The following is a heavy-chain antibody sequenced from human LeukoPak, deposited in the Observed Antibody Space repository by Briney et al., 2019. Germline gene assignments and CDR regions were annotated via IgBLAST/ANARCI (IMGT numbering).Heavy chain of an antibody. D-gene: IGHD2-2*01. CDR2: INTKSGDR. CDR1: GYTFTDYY. J-gene: IGHJ4*02. Sequence: ASVKVACKASGYTFTDYYMHWVRQAPGHGREWMGWINTKSGDRSYAQRFQGRVTMTRDTSISTAYIELSRLRSDDTAVYYCATGERLVPAAMWFDYWGQGTLVTVSS. V-gene: IGHV1-2*02. CDR3: ATGERLVPAAMWFDY.